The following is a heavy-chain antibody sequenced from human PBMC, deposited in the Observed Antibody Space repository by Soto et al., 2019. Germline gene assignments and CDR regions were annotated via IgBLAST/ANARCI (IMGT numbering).Heavy chain of an antibody. D-gene: IGHD6-19*01. CDR1: GFSLSTGGMC. CDR2: IDWDDDK. V-gene: IGHV2-70*11. J-gene: IGHJ4*02. CDR3: ARIKISGWVDY. Sequence: PTLVNPTQNLTLTCTFSGFSLSTGGMCVTWIRQPPGKALEWLARIDWDDDKYYSTSLKTRLTISKDTSKNQVVLTMTNMDPVDTATYYGARIKISGWVDYWGQGTLVTVSS.